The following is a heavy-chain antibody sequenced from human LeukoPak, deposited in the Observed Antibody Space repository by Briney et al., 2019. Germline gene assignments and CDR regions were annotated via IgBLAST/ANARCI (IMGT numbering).Heavy chain of an antibody. D-gene: IGHD3-10*01. V-gene: IGHV3-11*04. J-gene: IGHJ6*04. Sequence: GGSLRLSCAASGFTVSSNYMSWVRQAPGKGLEWVSYISSSGSTIYYADSVKGRFTISRDNAKNSLYLQMNSLRAEDTAVYYCARSSPELWFGELLTWYYYYGMDVWGKGTTVTVSS. CDR3: ARSSPELWFGELLTWYYYYGMDV. CDR2: ISSSGSTI. CDR1: GFTVSSNY.